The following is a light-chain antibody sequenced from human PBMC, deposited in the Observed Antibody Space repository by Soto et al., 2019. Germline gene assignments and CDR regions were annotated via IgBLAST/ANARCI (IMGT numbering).Light chain of an antibody. J-gene: IGKJ1*01. CDR1: QSVSTNY. CDR3: QQYHSLHRT. CDR2: GAH. Sequence: EIVLTQSPGTLSLSPGDGATLSCRASQSVSTNYLAWFQQKPGQAPRLLIYGAHIRAIGIADRFRGSGSGTDFTLTISRLEPEDFAVYYCQQYHSLHRTFGQGTKVEIK. V-gene: IGKV3-20*01.